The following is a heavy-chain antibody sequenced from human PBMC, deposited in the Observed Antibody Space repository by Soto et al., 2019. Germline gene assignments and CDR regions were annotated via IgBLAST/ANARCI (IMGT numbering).Heavy chain of an antibody. CDR3: VRSFGWYAIDY. Sequence: QVLLQESGPGLVQPSGTLSLSCAVSGVSISSNYYWGWVRQPPGKGLEWLGDISHIGSVNYSPSLMSRVTISMDRSANQFSLKLNSVTAADTAVYYCVRSFGWYAIDYWGQGTLVIVSS. CDR2: ISHIGSV. CDR1: GVSISSNYY. D-gene: IGHD6-19*01. J-gene: IGHJ4*02. V-gene: IGHV4-4*02.